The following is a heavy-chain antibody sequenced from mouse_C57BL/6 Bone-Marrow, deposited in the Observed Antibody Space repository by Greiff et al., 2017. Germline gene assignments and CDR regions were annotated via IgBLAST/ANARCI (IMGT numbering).Heavy chain of an antibody. Sequence: EVKLVESGGGLVQPGGSLKLSCAASGFTFSDYGMAWVRQAPRKGPEWVAFISNLAYSIYYADTVTGRFTISRENAKNTQYLEMSSLRSEDTAMYYCARHLGYAMDYWGQGTSVTVSS. CDR3: ARHLGYAMDY. CDR1: GFTFSDYG. D-gene: IGHD4-1*01. J-gene: IGHJ4*01. CDR2: ISNLAYSI. V-gene: IGHV5-15*01.